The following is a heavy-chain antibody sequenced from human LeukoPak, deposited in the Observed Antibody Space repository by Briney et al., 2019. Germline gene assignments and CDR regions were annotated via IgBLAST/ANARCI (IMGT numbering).Heavy chain of an antibody. CDR3: AKVKAYYYDSSGCLLDY. Sequence: GGSLRLSCAASGFTFSNYAMSWVRQSPGKVLEWVSAISGSGGSSYYADSVKGRFTISRDNSKNTLYLQMNSLRAEDTAVYYCAKVKAYYYDSSGCLLDYWGQGTLVTVSS. J-gene: IGHJ4*02. D-gene: IGHD3-22*01. CDR1: GFTFSNYA. CDR2: ISGSGGSS. V-gene: IGHV3-23*01.